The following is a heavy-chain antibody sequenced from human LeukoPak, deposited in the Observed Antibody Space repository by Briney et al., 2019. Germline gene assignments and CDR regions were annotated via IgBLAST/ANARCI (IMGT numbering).Heavy chain of an antibody. CDR2: IIPIFGTA. V-gene: IGHV1-69*05. J-gene: IGHJ4*02. Sequence: ASVKVSCKASGGTFSSYAISWVRQAPGQGLEWMGGIIPIFGTANYAQKFQGRVTITTDESTSTAYMELSSLRSEDTAVYCCARGLEEWELKYWGQGTLVTVSS. CDR1: GGTFSSYA. D-gene: IGHD1-26*01. CDR3: ARGLEEWELKY.